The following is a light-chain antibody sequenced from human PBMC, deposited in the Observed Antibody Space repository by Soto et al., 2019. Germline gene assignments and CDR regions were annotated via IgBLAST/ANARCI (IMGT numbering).Light chain of an antibody. J-gene: IGKJ3*01. V-gene: IGKV1-8*01. CDR3: QQYYSYPFT. CDR1: QGISSY. CDR2: AAS. Sequence: AIRMTQSPSSFSASTGDRITITCRASQGISSYLAWYQQKPGKAPKLLIYAASTLQSGVPSRFSGSGSGTDFTLTFSCLQSEDFATYYCQQYYSYPFTFGPGTKWIS.